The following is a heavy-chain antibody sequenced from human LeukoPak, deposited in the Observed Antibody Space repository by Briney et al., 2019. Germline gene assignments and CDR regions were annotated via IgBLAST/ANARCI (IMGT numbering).Heavy chain of an antibody. V-gene: IGHV3-30*02. CDR1: GFTFSSYG. Sequence: GGSLRLSCAASGFTFSSYGMHWVRQAPGKGLEWVAFIRYDGSNKYYADSVKGRFTISRDNSKNTLYLQMNSLRAEDTAVYYCARVKAAAGIRGDDYWGQGTLVTVSS. CDR3: ARVKAAAGIRGDDY. D-gene: IGHD6-13*01. J-gene: IGHJ4*02. CDR2: IRYDGSNK.